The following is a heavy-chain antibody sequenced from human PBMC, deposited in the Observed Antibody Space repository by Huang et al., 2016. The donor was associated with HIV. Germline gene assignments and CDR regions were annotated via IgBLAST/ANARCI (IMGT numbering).Heavy chain of an antibody. CDR3: ARDWSFGSSTSPAD. D-gene: IGHD6-6*01. J-gene: IGHJ4*02. CDR2: INPKWGGT. Sequence: QVQLVQSGAEVKNPGASVRVSCNASGYTFTDSNIHWVRQAPGQGLEWMGWINPKWGGTIYEQRVKGRGTMTRDTTISTVHMDLRRIQSDDTAVYFCARDWSFGSSTSPADWGQGTLVTVSS. CDR1: GYTFTDSN. V-gene: IGHV1-2*02.